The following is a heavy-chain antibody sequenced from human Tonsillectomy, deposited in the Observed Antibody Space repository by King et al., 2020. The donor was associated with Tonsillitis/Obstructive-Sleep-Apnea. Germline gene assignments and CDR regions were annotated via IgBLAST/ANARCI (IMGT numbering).Heavy chain of an antibody. D-gene: IGHD3-16*02. Sequence: VQLVESGGGLVQPGGSLRLSCEASGFTFSNYVMSWVRQAPGKGLEWVTTISGNDDSTYYADSVKGRFTISRDNSKNTLYLQMNSLRAEDTAVYYCATRPPDSVIVAPLDFWGRGTLVTVSS. CDR1: GFTFSNYV. V-gene: IGHV3-23*04. J-gene: IGHJ4*02. CDR2: ISGNDDST. CDR3: ATRPPDSVIVAPLDF.